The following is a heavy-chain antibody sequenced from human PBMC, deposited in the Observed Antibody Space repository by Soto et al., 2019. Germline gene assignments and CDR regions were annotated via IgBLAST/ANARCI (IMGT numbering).Heavy chain of an antibody. J-gene: IGHJ6*02. D-gene: IGHD3-22*01. CDR3: ARSQDSISSLGSCYHCFDGMEV. V-gene: IGHV1-69*06. CDR1: GGTFSSYA. CDR2: IIPISDTT. Sequence: QVQLVQSGAEVKKPGSSVKVSCKASGGTFSSYAISWVRQAPGQGLEWMGGIIPISDTTNYAQKFQGRVMSTARKYTTKASMWPTSLLSEEPAVYYWARSQDSISSLGSCYHCFDGMEVWGQGSRVTVSS.